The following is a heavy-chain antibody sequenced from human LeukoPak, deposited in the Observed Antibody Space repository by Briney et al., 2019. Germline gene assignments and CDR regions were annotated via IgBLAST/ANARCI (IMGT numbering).Heavy chain of an antibody. CDR2: IYYSGST. V-gene: IGHV4-39*01. CDR3: ARRDNSSSEP. D-gene: IGHD6-13*01. CDR1: GGSISSSSYY. J-gene: IGHJ5*02. Sequence: KPSETLSLTCTVSGGSISSSSYYWGWIRQPPGKGLEWIGSIYYSGSTHYNPSLKSRVTISVDTSKNQFSLKLSSVTAADTAVYYCARRDNSSSEPWGQGTLVTVSS.